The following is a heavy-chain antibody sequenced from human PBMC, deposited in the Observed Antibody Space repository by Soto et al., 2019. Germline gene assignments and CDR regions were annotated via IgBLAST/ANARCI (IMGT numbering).Heavy chain of an antibody. J-gene: IGHJ5*02. CDR1: GGSFSGYY. Sequence: SETLSLTCAVYGGSFSGYYWSWIRQPPRKGLEWIGEINHSGSTNYNPSLKSRVTISVDTSKNQFSLKLSSVTAADTAVYYCARGNLSSWYANWFDPWGQGNLVTVSS. D-gene: IGHD6-13*01. CDR2: INHSGST. CDR3: ARGNLSSWYANWFDP. V-gene: IGHV4-34*01.